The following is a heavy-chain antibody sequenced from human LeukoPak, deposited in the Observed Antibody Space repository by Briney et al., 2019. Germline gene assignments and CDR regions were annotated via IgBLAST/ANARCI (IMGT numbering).Heavy chain of an antibody. CDR2: IIPIFGTA. D-gene: IGHD1-26*01. V-gene: IGHV1-69*13. CDR1: GGTFSSYA. CDR3: ARDSGSQLLSIHIVGATSFDY. Sequence: SVKVSCKASGGTFSSYAISWVRQAPGQGLEWMGGIIPIFGTANYAEKFQGRVTITADESTSTAYMELSSLRSEDTDVYYCARDSGSQLLSIHIVGATSFDYWGQGTLVTVSS. J-gene: IGHJ4*02.